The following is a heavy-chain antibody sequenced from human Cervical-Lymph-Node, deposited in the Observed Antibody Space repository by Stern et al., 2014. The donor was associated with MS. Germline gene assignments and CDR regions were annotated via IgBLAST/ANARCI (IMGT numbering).Heavy chain of an antibody. CDR3: AREGSHCDFWSGFGWFDH. Sequence: QVHLVESGAEVKKPGASVKVSCKASGYRFTNYGITWVRQAPGQGLEWMGWIGGYNGKTNYAQKLRDRVTVRTETSTSIAYMELRSVRSDDAAVYSCAREGSHCDFWSGFGWFDHWGQGTLVTVSS. V-gene: IGHV1-18*01. J-gene: IGHJ5*02. D-gene: IGHD3-3*01. CDR1: GYRFTNYG. CDR2: IGGYNGKT.